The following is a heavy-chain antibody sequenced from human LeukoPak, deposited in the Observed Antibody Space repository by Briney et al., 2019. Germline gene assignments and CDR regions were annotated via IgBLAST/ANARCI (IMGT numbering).Heavy chain of an antibody. CDR1: GFTFSSYA. Sequence: GRSLRLSCAASGFTFSSYAMHWVRQAPGKGLEWVAVISYDGNNKYYADSVKGRFTISRDNSENTLYLQMNSLRIEDTAVYYCARDGRRANYYGSGNYYLPYYYYYMDVWGKGTTVTVSS. V-gene: IGHV3-30*04. CDR2: ISYDGNNK. CDR3: ARDGRRANYYGSGNYYLPYYYYYMDV. D-gene: IGHD3-10*01. J-gene: IGHJ6*03.